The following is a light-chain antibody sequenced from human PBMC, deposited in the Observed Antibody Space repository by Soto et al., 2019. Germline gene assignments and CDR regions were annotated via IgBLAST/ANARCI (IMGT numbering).Light chain of an antibody. CDR2: EVS. CDR1: SGDVGGYNF. V-gene: IGLV2-14*01. Sequence: QSALTQPASVSGSPGQSITISCTGTSGDVGGYNFVSWYQQHPGKAPKLMIYEVSNRPSGVSNRFSGSQSGNTASLTIPGLQDEDEADYYCSSYTGSSNPYVFGTGTKLTVL. CDR3: SSYTGSSNPYV. J-gene: IGLJ1*01.